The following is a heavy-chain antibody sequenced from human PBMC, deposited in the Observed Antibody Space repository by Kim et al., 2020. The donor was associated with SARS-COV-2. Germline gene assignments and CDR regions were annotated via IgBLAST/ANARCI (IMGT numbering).Heavy chain of an antibody. D-gene: IGHD6-13*01. Sequence: GESLKISCKGSGYSFTSYWIGWVRQMPGKGLEWMGIIYPGDSDTRYSPSFQGQVTISADKSISTAYLQWSSLKASDTAMYYCARHGPIGQQLVLNYYYYYGMDVWGQGTTVTVSS. J-gene: IGHJ6*02. CDR3: ARHGPIGQQLVLNYYYYYGMDV. V-gene: IGHV5-51*01. CDR2: IYPGDSDT. CDR1: GYSFTSYW.